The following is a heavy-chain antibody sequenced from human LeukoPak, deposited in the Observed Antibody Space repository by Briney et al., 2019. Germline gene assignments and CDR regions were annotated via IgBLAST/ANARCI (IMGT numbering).Heavy chain of an antibody. J-gene: IGHJ4*02. CDR2: IKQDESEK. CDR1: GFIFSPYG. V-gene: IGHV3-7*01. CDR3: ARVNDYDSGSLYRPIDY. D-gene: IGHD3-10*01. Sequence: GGSLRLSCAASGFIFSPYGMTWVRQAPGKGLEWVANIKQDESEKNYVDSVKGRFTISRDNVKNSLYLQMNSLRAEDTAVYSCARVNDYDSGSLYRPIDYWGQGTLVTVSS.